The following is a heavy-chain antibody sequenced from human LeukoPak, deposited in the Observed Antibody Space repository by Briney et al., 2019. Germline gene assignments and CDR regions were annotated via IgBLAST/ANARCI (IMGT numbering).Heavy chain of an antibody. V-gene: IGHV4-61*09. CDR3: ARRIAAAGSYFDY. CDR2: IYYSGST. Sequence: SQTLSLTCTVSGGSISSGSYYWSWIRQPAGKGLEWIGYIYYSGSTNYNPSLKSRVTISVDTSKNQFSLKLSSVTAADTAVYYCARRIAAAGSYFDYWGPGTLVTVSS. D-gene: IGHD6-13*01. CDR1: GGSISSGSYY. J-gene: IGHJ4*02.